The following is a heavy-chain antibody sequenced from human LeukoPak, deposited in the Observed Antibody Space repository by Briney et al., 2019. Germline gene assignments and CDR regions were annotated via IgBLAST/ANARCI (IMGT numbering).Heavy chain of an antibody. CDR2: ISGGGGTT. D-gene: IGHD5-12*01. CDR3: AKDREGLSSGYDLEYFDY. V-gene: IGHV3-23*01. CDR1: GFAFSSYA. J-gene: IGHJ4*02. Sequence: GGSLRLSCAASGFAFSSYAMNWVRQAPGKGLEWVSAISGGGGTTYYADSVKGRFTISRDNSKNTLFLQMNSLRAEDTAVYYCAKDREGLSSGYDLEYFDYWGQGTLVTVSS.